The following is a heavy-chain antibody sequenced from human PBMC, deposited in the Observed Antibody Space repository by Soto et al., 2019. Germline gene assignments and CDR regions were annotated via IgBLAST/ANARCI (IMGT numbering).Heavy chain of an antibody. V-gene: IGHV3-23*01. J-gene: IGHJ6*03. CDR3: AKGREANYHYHIDV. CDR2: ITGSGDSA. Sequence: EVQLLESGGGLVQPGGSLRLSCAASGFTFNNYAIIWVRQAPGKGLEWVSTITGSGDSAYYADSVKGRFIISRDNSKNTRYMQMHSLGAGDSAIYYCAKGREANYHYHIDVWVGGTTVTVSS. CDR1: GFTFNNYA. D-gene: IGHD2-8*01.